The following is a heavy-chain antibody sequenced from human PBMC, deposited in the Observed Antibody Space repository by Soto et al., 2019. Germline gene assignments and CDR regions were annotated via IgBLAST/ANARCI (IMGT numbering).Heavy chain of an antibody. Sequence: QVQLVQSGAEEKKPGASVKVSCKASGYTFTSYAMHWVRQAPGQRLEWMGWINAGNGNTKYSQKFQGRVTMTRATSASTAYMELSSLRSEDTAVYYCARGITLPTPLDYWGQGTLVTVSS. J-gene: IGHJ4*02. CDR2: INAGNGNT. CDR3: ARGITLPTPLDY. CDR1: GYTFTSYA. V-gene: IGHV1-3*05. D-gene: IGHD1-20*01.